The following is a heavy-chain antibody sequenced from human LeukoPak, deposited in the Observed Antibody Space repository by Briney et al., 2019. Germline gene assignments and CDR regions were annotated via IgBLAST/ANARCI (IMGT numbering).Heavy chain of an antibody. D-gene: IGHD3-3*01. CDR3: ARQVVLEWLSYDAFGI. Sequence: ASVKDSCKASGGTFSSYAISWVRQAPGQGLEWMGGIIPIFGTANYAQKFQGRVTITTDESTSTAYMELSSLRSEDTAVYYCARQVVLEWLSYDAFGIWGQGTMVTVSS. CDR2: IIPIFGTA. CDR1: GGTFSSYA. V-gene: IGHV1-69*05. J-gene: IGHJ3*02.